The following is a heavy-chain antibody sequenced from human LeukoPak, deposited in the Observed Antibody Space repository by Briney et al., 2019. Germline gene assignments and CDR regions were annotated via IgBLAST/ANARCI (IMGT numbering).Heavy chain of an antibody. CDR1: GFTFSSYA. V-gene: IGHV3-23*01. D-gene: IGHD2-15*01. CDR3: ARDNRYCSGGSCYGAFDI. Sequence: GGSLRLSCAASGFTFSSYAMSWVRQAPGKGLAWVSAISGSGGSTYYADSVKGRFTISRDNSKNTLYLQMNSLRAEDTAVYYCARDNRYCSGGSCYGAFDIWGQGTMVTVSS. CDR2: ISGSGGST. J-gene: IGHJ3*02.